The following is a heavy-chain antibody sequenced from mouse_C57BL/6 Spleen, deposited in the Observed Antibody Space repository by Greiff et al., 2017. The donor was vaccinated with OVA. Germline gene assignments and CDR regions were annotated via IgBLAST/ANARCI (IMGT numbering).Heavy chain of an antibody. CDR3: ARNYYGNYAWFAY. CDR2: IWSGGST. V-gene: IGHV2-2*01. Sequence: VQLKESGPGLVQPSQSLSITCTVSGFSLTSYGVHWVRQSPGKGLEWLGVIWSGGSTDYNAAFISRLSISKDNSKSQVFFKMNSLQADDTAIYYCARNYYGNYAWFAYWGQGTLVTVSA. D-gene: IGHD2-1*01. J-gene: IGHJ3*01. CDR1: GFSLTSYG.